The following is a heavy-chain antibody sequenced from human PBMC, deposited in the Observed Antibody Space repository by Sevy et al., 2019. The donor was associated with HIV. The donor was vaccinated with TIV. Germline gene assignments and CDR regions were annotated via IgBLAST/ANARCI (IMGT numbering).Heavy chain of an antibody. CDR1: GFTFSSYS. D-gene: IGHD2-15*01. V-gene: IGHV3-48*01. CDR2: ISSSSSTI. Sequence: GGSLRLSCAASGFTFSSYSMNWVRQAPGKGLEWVSYISSSSSTIYYADSVKGRFTISRDNAKNSLYLQMNSLRAEDRAVYYGARVGIVVGGAFDIWGQGIMVTVSS. J-gene: IGHJ3*02. CDR3: ARVGIVVGGAFDI.